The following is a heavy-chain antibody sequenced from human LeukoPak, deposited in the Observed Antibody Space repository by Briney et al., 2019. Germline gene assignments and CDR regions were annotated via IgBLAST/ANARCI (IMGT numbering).Heavy chain of an antibody. V-gene: IGHV1-8*01. J-gene: IGHJ6*02. CDR3: AREVEDIVAVVAAGPLMDV. CDR1: GYTFTSCD. CDR2: MNPNSGNT. D-gene: IGHD2-15*01. Sequence: ASVKVSCKASGYTFTSCDINWVRQATGQGLEWMGWMNPNSGNTGYAQKFQGRVTMTRNTSISTAYMELRSLRSDDTAVYYCAREVEDIVAVVAAGPLMDVWGQGTTVTVSS.